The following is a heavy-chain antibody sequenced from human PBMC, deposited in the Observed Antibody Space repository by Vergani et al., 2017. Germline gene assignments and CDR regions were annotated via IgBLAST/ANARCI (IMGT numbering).Heavy chain of an antibody. CDR1: GFTFSSYA. CDR2: ISYDGSNK. CDR3: AGDWGPWDIVVVGNC. Sequence: QVQLVESGGGVVQPGRSLRLSCAASGFTFSSYAMHWVRQAPGKGLEWVAVISYDGSNKYYADSVKGRFTISRDNSKNTLYLQMNSLRAEDTAVYYCAGDWGPWDIVVVGNCWGQGTLVTVSS. J-gene: IGHJ4*01. V-gene: IGHV3-30-3*01. D-gene: IGHD2-2*01.